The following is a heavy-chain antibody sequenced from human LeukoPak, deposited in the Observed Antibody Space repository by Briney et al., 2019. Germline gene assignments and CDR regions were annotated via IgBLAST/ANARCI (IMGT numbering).Heavy chain of an antibody. Sequence: HPGGSLRLSCAVSGFTFSSYEMNWVRQAPGKGLEWVSYISSSGSTIYYADSVKGRFTISRDNAKNSLYLQMNSLRAEDTAVYYCARGDTHHVLRYFDWLIDYWGQGTLVTVSS. D-gene: IGHD3-9*01. CDR2: ISSSGSTI. CDR1: GFTFSSYE. CDR3: ARGDTHHVLRYFDWLIDY. V-gene: IGHV3-48*03. J-gene: IGHJ4*02.